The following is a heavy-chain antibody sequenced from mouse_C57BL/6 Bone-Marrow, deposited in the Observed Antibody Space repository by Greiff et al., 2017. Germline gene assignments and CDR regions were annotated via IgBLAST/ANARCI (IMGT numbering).Heavy chain of an antibody. Sequence: VQLQQPGAELVKPGASVKLSCKASGYTFTSYWMHWVQQRPGRGLEWIGRIDPNSGGTKYNDKFKSKATLTVDKPYSTAYMQLSSLTSEDSAVYYCARWKIYDGYYVYFAYWGQGTLVTVSA. D-gene: IGHD2-3*01. CDR1: GYTFTSYW. J-gene: IGHJ3*01. V-gene: IGHV1-72*01. CDR2: IDPNSGGT. CDR3: ARWKIYDGYYVYFAY.